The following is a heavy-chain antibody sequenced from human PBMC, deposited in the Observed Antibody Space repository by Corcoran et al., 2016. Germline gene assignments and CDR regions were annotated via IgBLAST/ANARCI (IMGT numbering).Heavy chain of an antibody. J-gene: IGHJ6*02. Sequence: QVQLGQSGDEVKKPGSSVKVSCKASGGTFSSYAISWVRQAPGQGHEWMGGIIPIFGTANYAQKFQGRVTITADESTSTAYRELSILRSEDTAVYDCARVPCGGDCYYCVMDVWGQGTTVTVSS. CDR2: IIPIFGTA. CDR3: ARVPCGGDCYYCVMDV. CDR1: GGTFSSYA. D-gene: IGHD2-21*01. V-gene: IGHV1-69*01.